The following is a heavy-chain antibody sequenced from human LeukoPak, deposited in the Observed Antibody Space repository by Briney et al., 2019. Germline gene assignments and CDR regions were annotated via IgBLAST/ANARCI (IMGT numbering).Heavy chain of an antibody. D-gene: IGHD6-13*01. J-gene: IGHJ4*02. CDR1: GGTFSSYA. Sequence: GSSVKVSCKASGGTFSSYAISWVRQAPGQGLEWMGGIIPIFGTANYAQKFQGRVTITADESRSTAYMELSSLRSEDTAVYYCARDQSGYSRGLFDYWGQGTLVTVSS. CDR3: ARDQSGYSRGLFDY. CDR2: IIPIFGTA. V-gene: IGHV1-69*01.